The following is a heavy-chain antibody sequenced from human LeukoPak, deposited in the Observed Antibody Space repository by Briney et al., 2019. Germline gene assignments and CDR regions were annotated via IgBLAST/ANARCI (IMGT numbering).Heavy chain of an antibody. CDR3: ARGSLAVAATRHYYYYMDV. D-gene: IGHD2-15*01. CDR2: INHSGST. V-gene: IGHV4-34*01. Sequence: SETLSLTCAVYGGSFSGYYWSWIRQPPGKGLEWIGEINHSGSTNYNPSLKSRVTISVDTSKNQFSLKLSSVTAADTAVYYCARGSLAVAATRHYYYYMDVWGKGTTVTVSS. CDR1: GGSFSGYY. J-gene: IGHJ6*03.